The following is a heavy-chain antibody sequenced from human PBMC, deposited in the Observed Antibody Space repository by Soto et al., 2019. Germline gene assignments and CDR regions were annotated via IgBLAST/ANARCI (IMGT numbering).Heavy chain of an antibody. D-gene: IGHD3-3*01. V-gene: IGHV1-3*04. CDR2: INTGNGNT. J-gene: IGHJ6*02. Sequence: ASVKVSCKASGYTFTKYSMHWVRQAPGQRLEWMGWINTGNGNTKHSQKFQGRVTITRDTSANTVYMELSSLRSGDTAVYYCARGRRRYDDIWSVYSGGGDDYYGMDVWGQGTTVTVSS. CDR3: ARGRRRYDDIWSVYSGGGDDYYGMDV. CDR1: GYTFTKYS.